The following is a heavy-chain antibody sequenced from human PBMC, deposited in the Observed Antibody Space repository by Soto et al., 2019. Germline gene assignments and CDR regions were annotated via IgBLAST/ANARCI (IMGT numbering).Heavy chain of an antibody. V-gene: IGHV1-69-2*01. CDR2: VDPGDGET. D-gene: IGHD2-21*01. CDR1: GSSFSDYY. CDR3: TPARHTITIVVIPSAVGNWFDP. J-gene: IGHJ5*02. Sequence: EVQLVQSGAEVKRPGTTVKISCKVSGSSFSDYYIHWVQQAPGKGLQCMGLVDPGDGETKYAEKFQGKLTITADTSTTTVYMQMSSRRSEDKAMYYCTPARHTITIVVIPSAVGNWFDPWGQGTLVTVSS.